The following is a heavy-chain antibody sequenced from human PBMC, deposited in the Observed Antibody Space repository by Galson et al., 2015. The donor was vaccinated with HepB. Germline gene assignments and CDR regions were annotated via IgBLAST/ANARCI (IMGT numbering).Heavy chain of an antibody. Sequence: QSGAEVKKPGESLKISCKGSGYSFTSYWIGWVRQMPGKGLEWMGIIYPGDSDTRYSPSFQGQVTISADKSISTAYLQWSSLKASDTAMYYCARGGLAQVGATGDHYYYYGMDVWGQGTTVTVSS. CDR2: IYPGDSDT. D-gene: IGHD1-26*01. CDR3: ARGGLAQVGATGDHYYYYGMDV. CDR1: GYSFTSYW. V-gene: IGHV5-51*01. J-gene: IGHJ6*02.